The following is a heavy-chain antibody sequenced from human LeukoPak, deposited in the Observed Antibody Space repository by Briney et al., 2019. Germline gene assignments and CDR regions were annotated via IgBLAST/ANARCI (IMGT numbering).Heavy chain of an antibody. V-gene: IGHV1-18*01. J-gene: IGHJ5*02. CDR2: ISAYNGNT. CDR3: ARGPPGRVYDTSKRALFDP. D-gene: IGHD3-22*01. Sequence: ASVKVSCMASVYTFTSYGISWGRQAPGQGLEWMGWISAYNGNTNYTQKLQGRVTMTTDTSTSTAYMELRSLRSDDTAVYFCARGPPGRVYDTSKRALFDPWGQGTLVTVSS. CDR1: VYTFTSYG.